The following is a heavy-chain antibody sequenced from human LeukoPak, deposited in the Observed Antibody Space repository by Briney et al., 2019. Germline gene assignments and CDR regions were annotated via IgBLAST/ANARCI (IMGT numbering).Heavy chain of an antibody. J-gene: IGHJ5*02. CDR2: ISGDGGST. Sequence: PGGSLRLSCAASGFTFDDYAMHWVRQAPGKGLEWVSLISGDGGSTYYADSVKGRFTISRDNSKNSLYLQMNSLRTEDTALYYCAKDTLSGDSSGWYTQVHWFDPWGQGTLVTVSS. CDR1: GFTFDDYA. V-gene: IGHV3-43*02. D-gene: IGHD6-19*01. CDR3: AKDTLSGDSSGWYTQVHWFDP.